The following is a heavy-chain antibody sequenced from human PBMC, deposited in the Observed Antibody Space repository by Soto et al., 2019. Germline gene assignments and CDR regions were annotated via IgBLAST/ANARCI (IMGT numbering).Heavy chain of an antibody. CDR2: IYYSGST. J-gene: IGHJ3*02. D-gene: IGHD6-13*01. CDR3: ARPPRYSSSTYDAFDI. V-gene: IGHV4-39*01. CDR1: GGSISSSSYY. Sequence: PSETLSLTCTVSGGSISSSSYYWGWIRQPPGKGLEWIGSIYYSGSTYYNPSLKSRVTISVDTSKNQFSLKLSSVTAADTAVYYCARPPRYSSSTYDAFDIWGQGTMVTVSS.